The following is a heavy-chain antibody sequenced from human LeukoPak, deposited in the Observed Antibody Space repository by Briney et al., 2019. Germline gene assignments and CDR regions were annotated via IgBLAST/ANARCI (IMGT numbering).Heavy chain of an antibody. J-gene: IGHJ5*02. CDR3: ARGYYDFWSGASLGYNWLDP. CDR2: IYYSGST. V-gene: IGHV4-59*01. D-gene: IGHD3-3*01. CDR1: GGSISSYY. Sequence: SETLSLTCTVSGGSISSYYWSWIRQPPGKGLEWIGYIYYSGSTNYNPSLKSRVTISVDTSKNQFSLKLSSVTAADTAVYYCARGYYDFWSGASLGYNWLDPWGQGTLVTVSS.